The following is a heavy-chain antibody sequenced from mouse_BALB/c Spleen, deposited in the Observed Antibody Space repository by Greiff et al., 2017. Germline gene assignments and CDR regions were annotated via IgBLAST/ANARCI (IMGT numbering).Heavy chain of an antibody. CDR1: GFTFSDYY. D-gene: IGHD2-1*01. Sequence: EVQRVESGGGLVKPGGSLKLSCAASGFTFSDYYMYWVRQTPEKRLEWVATISDGGSYTYYPDSVKGRFTISRDNAKNNLYLQMSSLKSEDTAMYYCARDKGNYPYYYAMDYWGQGTSVTVSS. V-gene: IGHV5-4*02. J-gene: IGHJ4*01. CDR3: ARDKGNYPYYYAMDY. CDR2: ISDGGSYT.